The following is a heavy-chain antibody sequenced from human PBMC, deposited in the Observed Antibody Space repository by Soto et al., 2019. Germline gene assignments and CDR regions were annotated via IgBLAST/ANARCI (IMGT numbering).Heavy chain of an antibody. CDR3: AGAPNPPPPFDY. CDR2: ISYDGSNK. V-gene: IGHV3-30-3*01. CDR1: GFTFSSYA. J-gene: IGHJ4*02. Sequence: QVQLVESGGGVVQPGRSLRLSCAASGFTFSSYAMHWVRQAPGKGLEWVAVISYDGSNKYYADSVKGRFTISRDNSKNTLYLQMNSLRAEDTAVYYCAGAPNPPPPFDYWGQGTLFTVSS.